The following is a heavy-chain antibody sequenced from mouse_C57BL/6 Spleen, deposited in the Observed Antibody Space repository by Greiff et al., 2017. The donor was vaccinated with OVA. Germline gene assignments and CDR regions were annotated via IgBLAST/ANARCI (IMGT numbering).Heavy chain of an antibody. CDR1: GFNIKNTY. J-gene: IGHJ4*01. D-gene: IGHD1-1*01. V-gene: IGHV14-3*01. CDR3: ARPITTVVATRDAMDY. Sequence: VQLKQSVAELVRPGASVKLSCTASGFNIKNTYMHWVKQRPEQGLEWIGRIDPANGNTKYAPKFQGKATITADTSSNTAYLQLSSLTSEDTAIYYCARPITTVVATRDAMDYWGQGTSVTVSS. CDR2: IDPANGNT.